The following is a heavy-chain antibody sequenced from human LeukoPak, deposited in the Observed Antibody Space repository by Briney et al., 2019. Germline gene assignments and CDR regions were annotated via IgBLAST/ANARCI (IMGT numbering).Heavy chain of an antibody. D-gene: IGHD2-15*01. Sequence: GGSLRLSCAASGFTFDDYGMSWVRQVPGKGLEWVSGINWNSGSTGYADSVKGRFTISRDNAKKSLYLQMNSLRAEDTAVYYCARGGYCSGGSCYPEGLDPWGQGTLVTVSS. CDR2: INWNSGST. J-gene: IGHJ5*02. CDR3: ARGGYCSGGSCYPEGLDP. V-gene: IGHV3-20*04. CDR1: GFTFDDYG.